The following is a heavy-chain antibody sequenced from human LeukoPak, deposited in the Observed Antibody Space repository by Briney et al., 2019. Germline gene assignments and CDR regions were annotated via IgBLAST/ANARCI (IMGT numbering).Heavy chain of an antibody. CDR1: GYTFTSYD. CDR3: ARGELGFGELLEQYYYYYYMDV. D-gene: IGHD3-10*01. CDR2: MNPNSGNT. Sequence: ASVKVSCKASGYTFTSYDINWVRQATGQGLEWMGWMNPNSGNTGYAQKFQGRVTMTRNTSTSTAYMELSSLRSEDTAVYYCARGELGFGELLEQYYYYYYMDVWGKGTTVTVSS. J-gene: IGHJ6*03. V-gene: IGHV1-8*01.